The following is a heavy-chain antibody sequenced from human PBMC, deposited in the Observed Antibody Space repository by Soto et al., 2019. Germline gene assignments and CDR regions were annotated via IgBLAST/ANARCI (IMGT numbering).Heavy chain of an antibody. D-gene: IGHD6-19*01. CDR2: IYYSGST. Sequence: QVQLQASGPGLVKPSETLSLTCTVSGGSISSYYWSWIRQPPGQGLQWIGYIYYSGSTNYNPSLKRRVTRSVDTSKNQFSLKLSSVTAADTAVYYCARDWVAVAGHNWFDPWGQGTLVTVSS. V-gene: IGHV4-59*01. CDR3: ARDWVAVAGHNWFDP. J-gene: IGHJ5*02. CDR1: GGSISSYY.